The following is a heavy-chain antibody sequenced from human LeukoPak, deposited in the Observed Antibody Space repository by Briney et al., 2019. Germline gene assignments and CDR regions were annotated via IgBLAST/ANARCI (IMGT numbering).Heavy chain of an antibody. J-gene: IGHJ4*02. CDR1: GYSISSGYY. D-gene: IGHD6-19*01. CDR2: IYYSGST. V-gene: IGHV4-61*01. CDR3: ARGQAVAGPESITYYFDY. Sequence: MTSETLSLTCTVSGYSISSGYYWSWIRQPPGKGLEWIGYIYYSGSTNYNPSLKSRVTISVDTSKNQFSLKLSSVTAADTAVYYCARGQAVAGPESITYYFDYWGQGTLVTVSS.